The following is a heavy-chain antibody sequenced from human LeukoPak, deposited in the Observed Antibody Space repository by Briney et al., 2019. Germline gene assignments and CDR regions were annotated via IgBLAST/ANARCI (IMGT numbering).Heavy chain of an antibody. Sequence: PGGSLRLSCAASGFTFSSYAMSWVRQAPGKGLERVSAISGSGGSTYYADSVKGRFTISRDNSKNTLYLQMNSLRAEDTAVYYCAKADSSGWYIAYFGYWGQGTLVTVSS. CDR1: GFTFSSYA. CDR2: ISGSGGST. CDR3: AKADSSGWYIAYFGY. J-gene: IGHJ4*02. V-gene: IGHV3-23*01. D-gene: IGHD6-19*01.